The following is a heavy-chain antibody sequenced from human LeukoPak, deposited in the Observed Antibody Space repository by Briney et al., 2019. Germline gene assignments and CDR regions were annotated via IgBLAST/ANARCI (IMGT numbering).Heavy chain of an antibody. CDR2: SIPNFGTA. Sequence: SLKVSCKASGGTFSSYDNSWVRQAPGPGLELMGGSIPNFGTANYAQKFHSRGTITSDESTKTPYTELSSLRTEATAAVYYSRYTRHRYCSSTSCYRGWLDPWGQGTLVSASS. CDR1: GGTFSSYD. J-gene: IGHJ5*02. V-gene: IGHV1-69*01. D-gene: IGHD2-2*01. CDR3: SRYTRHRYCSSTSCYRGWLDP.